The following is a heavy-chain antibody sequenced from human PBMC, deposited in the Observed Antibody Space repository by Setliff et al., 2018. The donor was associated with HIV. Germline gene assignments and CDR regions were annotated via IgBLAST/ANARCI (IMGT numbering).Heavy chain of an antibody. D-gene: IGHD5-18*01. Sequence: SVKVSCKASGFSFTSSAMQWVRQARGQRLEWIGWIVVGSGNTNYAQKFQERVTISRDTSTSTAYMEPSSLRSEDTAVYYCAGGAYSYGWDYYNYGMDVWGQGTTVTVSS. CDR1: GFSFTSSA. V-gene: IGHV1-58*02. J-gene: IGHJ6*02. CDR3: AGGAYSYGWDYYNYGMDV. CDR2: IVVGSGNT.